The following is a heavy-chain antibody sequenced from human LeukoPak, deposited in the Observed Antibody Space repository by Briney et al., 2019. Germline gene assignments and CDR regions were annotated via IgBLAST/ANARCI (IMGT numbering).Heavy chain of an antibody. CDR2: ISSSSSTI. J-gene: IGHJ4*02. CDR3: ARSFGYYYDSSGQFDY. CDR1: GFTFSSYS. V-gene: IGHV3-48*02. Sequence: GRSLRLSCAASGFTFSSYSMNWVRQAPGKGLEWVSYISSSSSTIYYADSVKGRFTISRDNAKNSLYLQMSSLRDEDTAVYYCARSFGYYYDSSGQFDYWGQGTLVTVSS. D-gene: IGHD3-22*01.